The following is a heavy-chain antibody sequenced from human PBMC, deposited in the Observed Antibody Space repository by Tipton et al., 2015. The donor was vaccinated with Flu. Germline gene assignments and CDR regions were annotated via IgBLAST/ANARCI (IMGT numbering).Heavy chain of an antibody. V-gene: IGHV1-18*01. CDR2: ISAYTDNR. D-gene: IGHD2-2*01. CDR1: GYTFYTYG. Sequence: QVQLVQSGAEVKKPGASVKVSCKTSGYTFYTYGISWVRQAPGQGLEWMGWISAYTDNRNYARRFQGRVAMTTDSSTSTAFMELRSLRPDDTAVYYCARDMPQGVVVIPPAKRFDFWGQGTLVTVSS. J-gene: IGHJ4*02. CDR3: ARDMPQGVVVIPPAKRFDF.